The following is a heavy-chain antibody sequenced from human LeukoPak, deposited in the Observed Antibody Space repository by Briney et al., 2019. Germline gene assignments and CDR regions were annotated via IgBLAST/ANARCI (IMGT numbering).Heavy chain of an antibody. CDR3: ARDFEGVHRTTNSYTYYYCMDV. CDR2: IYGGST. V-gene: IGHV3-53*01. Sequence: GGSLRLSCAASGFTVSDNYMTWVRQAPGKGLEWVSIIYGGSTYYADSVKGRFTISRDNSKNTVYLQMSSLRAEDTAVYYCARDFEGVHRTTNSYTYYYCMDVWGKGTTVIVSS. J-gene: IGHJ6*03. D-gene: IGHD2/OR15-2a*01. CDR1: GFTVSDNY.